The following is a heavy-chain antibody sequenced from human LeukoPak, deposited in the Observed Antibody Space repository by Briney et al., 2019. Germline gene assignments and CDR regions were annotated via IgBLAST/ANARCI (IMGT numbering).Heavy chain of an antibody. CDR2: ISYDGSNK. CDR1: GFTFSSYG. J-gene: IGHJ3*02. D-gene: IGHD3-10*01. CDR3: AKVRYFYGSGSDYDGFDI. V-gene: IGHV3-30*18. Sequence: GGSLTLAWAASGFTFSSYGMHWVRQAPGKGLEWVAVISYDGSNKYYGDSVKGRFTISRDNPKNTLYLQMNSLRAEDTAVYYCAKVRYFYGSGSDYDGFDIWGEKTVVTVSS.